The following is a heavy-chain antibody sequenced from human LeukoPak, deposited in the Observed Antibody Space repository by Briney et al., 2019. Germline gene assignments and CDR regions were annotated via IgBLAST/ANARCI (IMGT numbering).Heavy chain of an antibody. CDR1: GFTFSSYA. J-gene: IGHJ6*03. D-gene: IGHD6-19*01. CDR3: AKDHIAVAGAIYYYYYYMDV. CDR2: ISYDGSNK. Sequence: GGSLRLSCAASGFTFSSYAMHWVRQAPGKGLEWVAAISYDGSNKYYAESVKGRFTISRDNSKNTLYLQMNSLRAEDTAVYYCAKDHIAVAGAIYYYYYYMDVWGKGTTVTISS. V-gene: IGHV3-30*18.